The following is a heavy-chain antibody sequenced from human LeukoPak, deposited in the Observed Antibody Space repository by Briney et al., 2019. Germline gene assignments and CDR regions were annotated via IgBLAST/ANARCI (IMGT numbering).Heavy chain of an antibody. J-gene: IGHJ4*02. Sequence: SETLSLTCTVSGYSISSGYFWVWIRQPPGKGLEWIGSIYHSGSPYYNPSLKSRVTISVDTSKNQFSLKLTSVTAADTAVYYCATDRSVTMIVDFWGQGTLVTVSS. V-gene: IGHV4-38-2*02. CDR2: IYHSGSP. D-gene: IGHD3-22*01. CDR3: ATDRSVTMIVDF. CDR1: GYSISSGYF.